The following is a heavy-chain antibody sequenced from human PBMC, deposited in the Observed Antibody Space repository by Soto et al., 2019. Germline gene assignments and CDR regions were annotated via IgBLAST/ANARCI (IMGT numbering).Heavy chain of an antibody. CDR2: IYWDGES. CDR1: GFSFTTTRMG. Sequence: QITLKEAGPTLVKPTETLTLTCTFSGFSFTTTRMGVGWTRQPPGNALEWLAIIYWDGESRYNPLLRRRLTLTEDTSKNQVVLTMTTIYPKDTATYYCTHRDSTGTTPYLDSWGQGTPVTVAS. J-gene: IGHJ4*02. V-gene: IGHV2-5*02. CDR3: THRDSTGTTPYLDS. D-gene: IGHD1-1*01.